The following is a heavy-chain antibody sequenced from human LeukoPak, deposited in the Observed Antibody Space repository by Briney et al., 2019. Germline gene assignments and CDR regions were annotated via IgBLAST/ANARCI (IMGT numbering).Heavy chain of an antibody. CDR1: GGSFSGYY. CDR2: IYYSGST. CDR3: ARHRRANYYGSGNRDAFDI. V-gene: IGHV4-34*01. Sequence: SETLSLTCAVYGGSFSGYYWSWIRQPPGKGLEWIGSIYYSGSTYYNPSLKSRVTISVDTSKNQFSLKLSSVTAADTAVYYCARHRRANYYGSGNRDAFDIWGQGTMVTVSS. J-gene: IGHJ3*02. D-gene: IGHD3-10*01.